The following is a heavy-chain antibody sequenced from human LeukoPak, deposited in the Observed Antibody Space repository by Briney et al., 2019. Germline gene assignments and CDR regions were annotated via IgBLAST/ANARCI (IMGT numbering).Heavy chain of an antibody. CDR1: GGSISSSSYY. V-gene: IGHV4-39*01. J-gene: IGHJ4*02. D-gene: IGHD4-17*01. CDR3: ARSLIGGDYGDYAGGDY. Sequence: PSETLSLTCTDSGGSISSSSYYWGWIRQPPGKGLEWIGSIYYSGSTYYNPSLKSRVTISVDTSKNQFSLKLSSVAAADTAVYYCARSLIGGDYGDYAGGDYWGQGTLVTVSS. CDR2: IYYSGST.